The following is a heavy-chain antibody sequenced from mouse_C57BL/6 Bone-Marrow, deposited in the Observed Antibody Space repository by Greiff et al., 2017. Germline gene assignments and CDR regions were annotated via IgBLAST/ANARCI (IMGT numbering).Heavy chain of an antibody. CDR3: ARHLYYSNYGCAY. Sequence: EVQGVESGGGLVQPGGSLKLSCAASGFTFSDYYMYWVRQTPEKRLEWVAYISNGGGSTYYPDTVKGRFTISRDNAKNTLYLQMSRLKSEDTAMYYCARHLYYSNYGCAYWGQGTLVTVSA. V-gene: IGHV5-12*01. D-gene: IGHD2-5*01. CDR2: ISNGGGST. CDR1: GFTFSDYY. J-gene: IGHJ3*01.